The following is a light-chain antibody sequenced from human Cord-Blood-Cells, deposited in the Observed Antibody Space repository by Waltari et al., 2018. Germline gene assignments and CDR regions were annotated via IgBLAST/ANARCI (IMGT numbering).Light chain of an antibody. V-gene: IGLV2-14*01. J-gene: IGLJ1*01. CDR2: EVS. Sequence: QSALTQPASVSGSPGQSITISCTGTSSDVGGYNYVSWYQQHPGKAPKRMIYEVSNRPSGVSNRFSGSKSGNTASLTISGLQAEDEADYYCSSYTSSSTLYAFGTGTKVTVL. CDR3: SSYTSSSTLYA. CDR1: SSDVGGYNY.